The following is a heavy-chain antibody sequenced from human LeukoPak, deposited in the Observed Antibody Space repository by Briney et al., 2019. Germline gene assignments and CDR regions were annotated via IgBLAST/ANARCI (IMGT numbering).Heavy chain of an antibody. J-gene: IGHJ4*02. V-gene: IGHV4-61*02. CDR2: IYTSGST. CDR1: GGSISSGSYY. CDR3: ARVRLVTSRGGDYFDY. D-gene: IGHD4-17*01. Sequence: SETLSLTCTVSGGSISSGSYYWRWLRQPAGTGLEWIGRIYTSGSTNYNPSLQSRVTISVDTSKNQFSLKLSSVTAADTAVYYCARVRLVTSRGGDYFDYWGQGTLVTVSS.